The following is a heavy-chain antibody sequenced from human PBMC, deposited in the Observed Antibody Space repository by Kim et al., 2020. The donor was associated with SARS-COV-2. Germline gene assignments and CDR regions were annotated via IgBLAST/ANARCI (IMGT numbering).Heavy chain of an antibody. D-gene: IGHD6-13*01. CDR1: GYTFTSYA. J-gene: IGHJ5*02. V-gene: IGHV7-4-1*02. Sequence: ASVKVSCKASGYTFTSYAMNWVRQAPGQGLEWMGWINTNTGNPTYAQGFTGRFVFSLDTSVSTAYLQLSSLKAEDTAVYYCARGYSSSWFPHGWFDPWGQGTLVTVSS. CDR2: INTNTGNP. CDR3: ARGYSSSWFPHGWFDP.